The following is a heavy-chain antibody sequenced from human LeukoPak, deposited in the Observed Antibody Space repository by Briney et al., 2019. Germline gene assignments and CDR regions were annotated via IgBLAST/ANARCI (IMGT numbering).Heavy chain of an antibody. CDR3: ARDRRGQWLEAFDI. Sequence: ASETLSLTCAVYGGSFSGYYWSWIRQAPGKGLEWIGEINQSGSTNYNPSLKSRVTISVDTSKNQFSLKLSSVTAADTAVYYCARDRRGQWLEAFDIWGQGTMVTVSS. D-gene: IGHD6-19*01. CDR1: GGSFSGYY. V-gene: IGHV4-34*01. CDR2: INQSGST. J-gene: IGHJ3*02.